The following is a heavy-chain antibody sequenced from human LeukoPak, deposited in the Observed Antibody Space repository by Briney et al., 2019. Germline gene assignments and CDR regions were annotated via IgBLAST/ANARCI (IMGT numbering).Heavy chain of an antibody. Sequence: GGSLRLSXAASGFTVSSNYMSWVRQAPGKGLEWVSVIYSGGSTYYADSVKGRFTISRDNSKNTLYLQMNSLRAEDTAVYYCARFVVTYYFDYWGQRTLVTVSS. CDR3: ARFVVTYYFDY. D-gene: IGHD4-23*01. V-gene: IGHV3-66*02. CDR1: GFTVSSNY. J-gene: IGHJ4*02. CDR2: IYSGGST.